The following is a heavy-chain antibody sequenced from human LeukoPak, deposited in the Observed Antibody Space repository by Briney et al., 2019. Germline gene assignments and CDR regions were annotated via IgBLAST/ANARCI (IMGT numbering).Heavy chain of an antibody. V-gene: IGHV4-59*01. D-gene: IGHD3-22*01. Sequence: GSLRLSCAASGFTFSSYEMNWVRQAPGKGLEWIGSIYYSGSTNYNPSLKSRVTISVDTSKNQFSLKLSSVTAADTAVYYCAGDPLNPYYYDSSGYPAANWYFDLWGRGTLVTVSS. CDR3: AGDPLNPYYYDSSGYPAANWYFDL. J-gene: IGHJ2*01. CDR2: IYYSGST. CDR1: GFTFSSYE.